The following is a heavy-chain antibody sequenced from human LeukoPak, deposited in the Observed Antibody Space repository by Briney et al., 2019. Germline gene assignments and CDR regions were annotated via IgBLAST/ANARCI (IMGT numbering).Heavy chain of an antibody. CDR2: IYYSGST. CDR1: GGSISSSSYY. V-gene: IGHV4-39*07. CDR3: ARGSVVATIFDY. J-gene: IGHJ4*02. Sequence: SETLPLTCTVSGGSISSSSYYWGWIRQPPGKGLEWIGSIYYSGSTYYNPSLKSRVTISVDTSKNQFSLKLSSVTAADTAVYYCARGSVVATIFDYWGQGTLVTVFS. D-gene: IGHD5-12*01.